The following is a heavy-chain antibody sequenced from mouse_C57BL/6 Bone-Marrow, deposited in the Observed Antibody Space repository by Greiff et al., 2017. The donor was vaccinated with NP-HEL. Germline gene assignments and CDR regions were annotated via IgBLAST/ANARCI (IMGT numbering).Heavy chain of an antibody. D-gene: IGHD4-1*01. V-gene: IGHV5-2*01. J-gene: IGHJ3*01. CDR1: EYEFPSHD. CDR2: INSDGGST. Sequence: EVKLQESGGGLVQPGESLKLSCESNEYEFPSHDMSWVRKTPEKRLELVAAINSDGGSTYYPDTMESRFIISRDNTKKTLYRRMSSLRSEDTALYYCARIGTGTGFAYWGQGTLVTVSA. CDR3: ARIGTGTGFAY.